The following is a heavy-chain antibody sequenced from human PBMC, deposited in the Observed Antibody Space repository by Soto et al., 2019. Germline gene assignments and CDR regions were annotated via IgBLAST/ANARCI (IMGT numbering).Heavy chain of an antibody. D-gene: IGHD3-9*01. Sequence: QVPLVQSGAEVKKPGASVKVSCKASGYTFTSYGISWVRQAPGQGLEWMGWISAYNGNTNYAQKLQGRVTMTTDTSTSTAYRELRSLRADDTAVYYCARVYYDILTGGEGIDYWGQGTLVTVSS. J-gene: IGHJ4*02. CDR1: GYTFTSYG. V-gene: IGHV1-18*04. CDR3: ARVYYDILTGGEGIDY. CDR2: ISAYNGNT.